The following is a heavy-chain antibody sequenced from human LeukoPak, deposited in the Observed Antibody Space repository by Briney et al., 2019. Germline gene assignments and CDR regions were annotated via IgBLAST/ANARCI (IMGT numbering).Heavy chain of an antibody. CDR3: ARDSPYSSGWRDAFDI. J-gene: IGHJ3*02. V-gene: IGHV5-51*01. Sequence: GESLKISCKSSGYSFTNYWIGWVRQMPGKGLEWMGIIYPGDSDTRYSPSFQGQVTISADKSISTAYLQWSSLKASDTAMYYCARDSPYSSGWRDAFDIWGQGTMVTVSS. D-gene: IGHD6-19*01. CDR1: GYSFTNYW. CDR2: IYPGDSDT.